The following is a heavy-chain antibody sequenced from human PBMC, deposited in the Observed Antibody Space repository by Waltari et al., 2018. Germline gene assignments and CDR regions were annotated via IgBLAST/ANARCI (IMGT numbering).Heavy chain of an antibody. CDR2: INHSGST. CDR3: ARSRSAPWYCSGGSCYGRGYLDY. J-gene: IGHJ4*02. D-gene: IGHD2-15*01. CDR1: GWSFSGYY. Sequence: QVQLQQWGAGLLKPSETLSLTCAVYGWSFSGYYWRWIRQPPGKGLEWIGEINHSGSTNYNTFLKRRVTRSVDTSKNQVSLKLSSVTAADTAVYYCARSRSAPWYCSGGSCYGRGYLDYWGQGTLVTVSS. V-gene: IGHV4-34*01.